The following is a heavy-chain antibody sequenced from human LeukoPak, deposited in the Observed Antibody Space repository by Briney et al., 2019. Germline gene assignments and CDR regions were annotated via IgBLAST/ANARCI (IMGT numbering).Heavy chain of an antibody. V-gene: IGHV3-73*01. J-gene: IGHJ4*02. CDR3: TRLYYYDSSGSF. CDR2: IRSKANSYAT. D-gene: IGHD3-22*01. CDR1: GFTFSSYA. Sequence: PGGSLRLSCAASGFTFSSYAMSWVRQASGKGLEWVGRIRSKANSYATAYAASVKGRFTISRDDSKNTAYLQMNSLKTEDTAVYYCTRLYYYDSSGSFWGQGTLVTVSS.